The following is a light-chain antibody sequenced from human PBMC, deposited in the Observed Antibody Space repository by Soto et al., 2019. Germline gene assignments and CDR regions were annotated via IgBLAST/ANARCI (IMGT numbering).Light chain of an antibody. CDR1: QGIRDA. CDR2: YAS. V-gene: IGKV1-17*01. J-gene: IGKJ2*01. CDR3: LQHSDYPFT. Sequence: DIPMTQSPSSLSASVGDRVTITCRASQGIRDALGWYQQKPGKIPKRLIYYASSLQSGVPSRFSGSGSETEFTLKISSLQPEDFATYYCLQHSDYPFTFGQGTKLEI.